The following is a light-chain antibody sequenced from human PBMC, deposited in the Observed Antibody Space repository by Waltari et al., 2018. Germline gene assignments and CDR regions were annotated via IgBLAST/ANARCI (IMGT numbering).Light chain of an antibody. CDR2: KAS. CDR1: QNINTW. Sequence: DIQMTQSPSTLSASVGYRFTITCRASQNINTWLAWYQQKPGKAPKLLIYKASTLESGVPSRFSGSGSGTEFTLTISSLQPDDFATYYCQQYYSPLMNTFGQGTTLEIK. CDR3: QQYYSPLMNT. J-gene: IGKJ2*01. V-gene: IGKV1-5*03.